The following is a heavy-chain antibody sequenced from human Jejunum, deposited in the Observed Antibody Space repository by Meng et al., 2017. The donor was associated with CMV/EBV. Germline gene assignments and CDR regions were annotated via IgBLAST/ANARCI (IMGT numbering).Heavy chain of an antibody. CDR2: IYSGGGT. Sequence: GGVGGGLGQPGGSLAFSCAVSGLIFSSNYMSWVRQAPGKGLEWVSVIYSGGGTYYADSVKGRFIISRENSKNTLYVQMNSLRGDDTAVYYCAGGDCSSGSCALDYWGRGTLVTVSS. CDR3: AGGDCSSGSCALDY. CDR1: GLIFSSNY. D-gene: IGHD2-15*01. J-gene: IGHJ4*02. V-gene: IGHV3-66*01.